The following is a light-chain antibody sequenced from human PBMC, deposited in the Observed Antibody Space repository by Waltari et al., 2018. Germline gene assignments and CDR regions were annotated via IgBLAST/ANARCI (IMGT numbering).Light chain of an antibody. J-gene: IGKJ4*01. CDR1: QTITNW. CDR2: KAS. V-gene: IGKV1-5*03. CDR3: QQLIDYPLT. Sequence: DIQMTQSPSTLSASVGDRVTITCRASQTITNWLAWYQQKPGEAPKLLIYKASTLDMGVPSRFSGSGSGTEFTLTISSLQPEDFATYYCQQLIDYPLTFGGGTKVEIK.